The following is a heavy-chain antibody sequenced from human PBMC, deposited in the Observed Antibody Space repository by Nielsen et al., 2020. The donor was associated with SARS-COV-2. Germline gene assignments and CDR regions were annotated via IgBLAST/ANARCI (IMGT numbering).Heavy chain of an antibody. V-gene: IGHV3-21*01. CDR2: ITSSSSYI. CDR1: GFTFSRYT. D-gene: IGHD6-6*01. CDR3: ARRYSSSSGVYYFDY. Sequence: GESLKISCAASGFTFSRYTMNWVRQAPGKGLEWVSSITSSSSYIYYADSVKGRFTISRDNAKNSLYLQMNSLRDEDTAVYYCARRYSSSSGVYYFDYWGQGTLVTVSS. J-gene: IGHJ4*02.